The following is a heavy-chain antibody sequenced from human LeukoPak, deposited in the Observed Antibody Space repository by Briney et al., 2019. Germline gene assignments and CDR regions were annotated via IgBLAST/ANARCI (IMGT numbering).Heavy chain of an antibody. J-gene: IGHJ4*02. V-gene: IGHV4-39*07. CDR3: ARDRGTAAAGPDFDY. D-gene: IGHD6-13*01. Sequence: PSETLSLTCTVSGGSISSSSYYWGWIRQPPGKGLEGIGSIYYSGSTYYNPSLKRRVTISVDTSKNQLSLKLSSVTAADTAVYYCARDRGTAAAGPDFDYWGQGTLVTVSS. CDR1: GGSISSSSYY. CDR2: IYYSGST.